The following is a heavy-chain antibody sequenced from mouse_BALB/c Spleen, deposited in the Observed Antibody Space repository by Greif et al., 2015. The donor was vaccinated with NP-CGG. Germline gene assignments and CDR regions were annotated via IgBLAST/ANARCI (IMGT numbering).Heavy chain of an antibody. CDR2: IYPGSGST. CDR1: GYTFTSYW. V-gene: IGHV1S22*01. CDR3: TREDYPYAMDY. Sequence: LQQPGSELVRPGASVKLSCKASGYTFTSYWMHWVKQRHGQGLEWIGNIYPGSGSTNYDEKFKSKGTLTVDTSSSTAYMHLNSLTSEDSAVYYCTREDYPYAMDYWGQGTSVTVSS. J-gene: IGHJ4*01. D-gene: IGHD5-5*01.